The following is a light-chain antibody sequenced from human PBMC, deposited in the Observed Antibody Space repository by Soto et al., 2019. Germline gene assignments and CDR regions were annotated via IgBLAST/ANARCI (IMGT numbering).Light chain of an antibody. CDR1: QSISSY. CDR3: QQSYSTPRT. Sequence: DIPMTQSPSSLSASVGDRVTITCRASQSISSYLNWYQHKPGKAPKLLIYAASSLQSGVPSRFSGSGSETDFTLTISSLQPEDFATYYCQQSYSTPRTFGQGTKVEIK. V-gene: IGKV1-39*01. J-gene: IGKJ1*01. CDR2: AAS.